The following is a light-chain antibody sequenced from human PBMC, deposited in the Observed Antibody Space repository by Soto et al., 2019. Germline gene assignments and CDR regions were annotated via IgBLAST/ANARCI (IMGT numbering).Light chain of an antibody. CDR1: RDVGSD. CDR3: LQYYGDSWT. CDR2: AAS. J-gene: IGKJ1*01. V-gene: IGKV1-6*01. Sequence: TQMTQSPLSLSASVGEKIIITCRASRDVGSDVSWYQQKPGQAPKLVIYAASNLYTGVPSRFSGRRSGTEFTLTISSLQPEDIASYYCLQYYGDSWTFGQGTKVEIE.